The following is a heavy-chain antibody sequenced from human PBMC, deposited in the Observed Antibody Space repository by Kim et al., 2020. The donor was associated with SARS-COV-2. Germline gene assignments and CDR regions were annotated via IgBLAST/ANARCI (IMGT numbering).Heavy chain of an antibody. CDR1: GFTFSTYA. V-gene: IGHV3-23*01. J-gene: IGHJ4*02. CDR2: ITIGDST. D-gene: IGHD3-10*01. CDR3: VKYTSGGYSFFDS. Sequence: GGSLRLSCAASGFTFSTYAMGWVRQAPGKGLEWVSFITIGDSTNYVDSVKGRFTISRDNSKNTLYLQMNSLRGEDTAVYYCVKYTSGGYSFFDSWGQGTLVTVSS.